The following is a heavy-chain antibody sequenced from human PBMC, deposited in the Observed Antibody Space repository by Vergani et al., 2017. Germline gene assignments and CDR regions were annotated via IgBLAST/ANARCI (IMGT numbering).Heavy chain of an antibody. CDR2: IFHSGSP. D-gene: IGHD3-10*01. CDR3: VRRNTVIRETDYFDN. CDR1: GDSISRSHYY. V-gene: IGHV4-39*07. J-gene: IGHJ4*02. Sequence: QLQLQESGPGLVKPSETLSLSCRVSGDSISRSHYYWGFIRQPPGKGLEWIGHIFHSGSPDYNASLKSRVNISVDRSKNHFSLSLTSVTAADTAVYYCVRRNTVIRETDYFDNWGQGILVTVSS.